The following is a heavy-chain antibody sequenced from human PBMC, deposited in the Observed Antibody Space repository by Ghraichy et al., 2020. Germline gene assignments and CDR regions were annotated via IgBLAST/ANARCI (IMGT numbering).Heavy chain of an antibody. CDR2: IRSNGGAT. D-gene: IGHD2-15*01. J-gene: IGHJ4*02. CDR1: GFIFSGYA. V-gene: IGHV3-64D*06. CDR3: VKGYCSGGRCHTDDS. Sequence: GGSLRLSCSASGFIFSGYAMHWVRQAPGKGLESVAYIRSNGGATAYADSVKGRFTISRDNSKNTLSLQMTSLRPEDTAKYYCVKGYCSGGRCHTDDSWGQGTMVTVSS.